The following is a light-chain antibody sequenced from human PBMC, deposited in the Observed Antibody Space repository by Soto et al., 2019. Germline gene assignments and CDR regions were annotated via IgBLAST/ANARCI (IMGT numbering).Light chain of an antibody. V-gene: IGKV1-39*01. Sequence: DVQMTQSPSSLSASVGDRVTITCRASQSISTYLNWYQQKPGKAPKLLMHAASSLDRGVPSRFSGSGSGTDFTLTISSLQPDDFASYYCQQYNTFSFTFGQGTKVDIK. CDR2: AAS. CDR1: QSISTY. J-gene: IGKJ2*01. CDR3: QQYNTFSFT.